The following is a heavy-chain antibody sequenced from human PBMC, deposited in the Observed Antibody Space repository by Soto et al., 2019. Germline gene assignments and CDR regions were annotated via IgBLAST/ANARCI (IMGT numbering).Heavy chain of an antibody. V-gene: IGHV3-30*03. CDR1: GFTFSSFG. D-gene: IGHD6-19*01. Sequence: GGSLRLSCAASGFTFSSFGIHWVRQAPGKGLEWVAVISDDGSNKYYADSVKGRFTIPRDNSRNTLYLQMNSLRGEDTAVYYCARVEQWLYIAKYWGQGTLVTVSS. J-gene: IGHJ4*02. CDR2: ISDDGSNK. CDR3: ARVEQWLYIAKY.